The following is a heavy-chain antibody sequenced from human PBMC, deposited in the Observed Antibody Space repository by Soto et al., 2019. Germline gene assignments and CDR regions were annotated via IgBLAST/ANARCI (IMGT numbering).Heavy chain of an antibody. D-gene: IGHD3-3*01. V-gene: IGHV1-69*13. CDR3: ARDRLRSLSTTTARPEYYFDY. CDR2: IIPIFGTA. Sequence: GASVKVSCKASGGTFSSYAISWVRQAPGQGLEWMGGIIPIFGTANYAQKFQGRVTITADESTSTAYMELSSLRSEDTAVYYCARDRLRSLSTTTARPEYYFDYSGQGTLVTVYS. CDR1: GGTFSSYA. J-gene: IGHJ4*02.